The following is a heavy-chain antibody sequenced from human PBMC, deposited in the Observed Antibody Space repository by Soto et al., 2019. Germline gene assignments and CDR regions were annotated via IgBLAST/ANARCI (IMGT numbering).Heavy chain of an antibody. CDR3: ANGIGTMVRGVISY. J-gene: IGHJ4*02. V-gene: IGHV1-69*02. CDR2: IIPILGIA. D-gene: IGHD3-10*01. CDR1: GGTFSSYT. Sequence: QVQLVQSGAEVKKPGSSVKVSCKASGGTFSSYTISWVRRAPGQGLEWMGRIIPILGIANYAQKFQGRVTITADKSTSTAYMELSCLRSEDTAVYHCANGIGTMVRGVISYWGQGTLVTLSS.